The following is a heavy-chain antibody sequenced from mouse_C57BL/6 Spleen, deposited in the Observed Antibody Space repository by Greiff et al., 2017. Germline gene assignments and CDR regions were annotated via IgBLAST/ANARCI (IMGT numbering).Heavy chain of an antibody. CDR2: ISSGGDYI. J-gene: IGHJ4*01. D-gene: IGHD5-1-1*01. CDR3: TRDTFYYAMDY. CDR1: GFTFSSYA. Sequence: EVQLKESGEGLVKPGGSLKLSCAASGFTFSSYAMSWVRQTPEKRLEWVAYISSGGDYIYYADTVKGRFTISRDNARNTLYLQMSSLKSEDTAMYYCTRDTFYYAMDYWGQGTSVTVSS. V-gene: IGHV5-9-1*02.